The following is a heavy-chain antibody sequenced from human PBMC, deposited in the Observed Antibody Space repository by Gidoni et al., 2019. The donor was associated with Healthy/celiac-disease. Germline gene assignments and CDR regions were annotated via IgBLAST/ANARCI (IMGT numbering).Heavy chain of an antibody. CDR1: GFTCSRYG. CDR2: RWYDGSNK. CDR3: ARGSEVGATPLTAFDI. J-gene: IGHJ3*02. Sequence: QVQLVESGGGVVQPGRSRSLSFAASGFTCSRYGRHGVSQAPGKGLEWVAVRWYDGSNKYYADSVKGRFTISRDNSKNTLYLQMNSLRAEDTAVYYCARGSEVGATPLTAFDIWGQGTMVTVSS. D-gene: IGHD1-26*01. V-gene: IGHV3-33*01.